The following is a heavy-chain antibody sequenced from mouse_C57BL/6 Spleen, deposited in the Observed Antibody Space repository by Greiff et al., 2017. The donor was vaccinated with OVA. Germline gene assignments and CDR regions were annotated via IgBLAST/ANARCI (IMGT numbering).Heavy chain of an antibody. CDR1: GYTFTSYW. V-gene: IGHV1-64*01. J-gene: IGHJ1*03. CDR3: ARGTTVQDV. D-gene: IGHD1-1*01. CDR2: IHPNSGST. Sequence: VKLQQPGAELVKPGASVKLSCKASGYTFTSYWMHWVKQRPGQGLEWIGMIHPNSGSTNYNEKFKSKATLTVDKSSSTAYMQLSSLTSEDSAVYYCARGTTVQDVWGTGTTVTVSS.